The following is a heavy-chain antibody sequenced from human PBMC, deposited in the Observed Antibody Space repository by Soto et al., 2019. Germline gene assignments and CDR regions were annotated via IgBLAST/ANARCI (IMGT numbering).Heavy chain of an antibody. D-gene: IGHD2-21*02. CDR3: ARDFCGGDCSDDYYYYAMDV. CDR2: IYYSGST. Sequence: PSETLSLTCTVSGGSVSSRSHYWSWIRQPPGKGLEWIGYIYYSGSTKYNPSLRSRVTISVDTSKNQFSLKVSSVTAADTAIYYCARDFCGGDCSDDYYYYAMDVWGQGTTVTVPS. V-gene: IGHV4-61*01. J-gene: IGHJ6*02. CDR1: GGSVSSRSHY.